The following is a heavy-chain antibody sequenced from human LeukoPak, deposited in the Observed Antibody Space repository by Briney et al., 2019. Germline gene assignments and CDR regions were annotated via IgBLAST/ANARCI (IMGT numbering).Heavy chain of an antibody. V-gene: IGHV3-30*02. CDR1: GFTFRSYG. Sequence: GGSLRLSCAASGFTFRSYGMHWVRQAPGKGLEWVTFIRYDGSNKYYAGSVKGRFTISRDNSKNTLYLQMNSLRAEDTAVYYCAKDLGYSSSSSNWFDPWGQGTLVTVSS. CDR2: IRYDGSNK. CDR3: AKDLGYSSSSSNWFDP. D-gene: IGHD6-13*01. J-gene: IGHJ5*02.